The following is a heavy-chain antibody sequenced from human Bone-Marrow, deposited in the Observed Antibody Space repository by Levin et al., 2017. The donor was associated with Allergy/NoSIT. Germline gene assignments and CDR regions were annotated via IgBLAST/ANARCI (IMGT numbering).Heavy chain of an antibody. CDR1: GFTFSSSE. V-gene: IGHV3-48*03. Sequence: LSLTCAASGFTFSSSEMNWVRQAPGKGLEWVSYISSSGSTIYYADSVKGRFTISRDNAKNSLYLQMNSLRAEDTAVYYCARDSGKVVKVYYYYGMDVWGQGTTVTVSS. CDR3: ARDSGKVVKVYYYYGMDV. CDR2: ISSSGSTI. D-gene: IGHD2-15*01. J-gene: IGHJ6*02.